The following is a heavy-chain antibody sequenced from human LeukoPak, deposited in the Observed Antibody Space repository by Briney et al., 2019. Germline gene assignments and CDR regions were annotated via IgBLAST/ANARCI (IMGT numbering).Heavy chain of an antibody. J-gene: IGHJ6*03. CDR2: IDPNSGGT. CDR3: ARAGSYGDYVTYYYYYMDV. V-gene: IGHV1-2*06. CDR1: GYTFTGHY. D-gene: IGHD4-17*01. Sequence: ASVKVSCKXSGYTFTGHYMHWVRQAPGQGLEWMGRIDPNSGGTNYAEKFQGRVTMTRDTSISTAYMELSRLRSDDTAVYYCARAGSYGDYVTYYYYYMDVWGKGTTVTVSS.